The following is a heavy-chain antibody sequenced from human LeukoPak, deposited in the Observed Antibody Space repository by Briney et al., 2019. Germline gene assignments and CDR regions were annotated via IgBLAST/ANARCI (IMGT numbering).Heavy chain of an antibody. V-gene: IGHV3-11*04. D-gene: IGHD6-6*01. CDR2: ISSSGSTI. J-gene: IGHJ4*02. CDR3: ARDAGVEYSSSSADFDY. Sequence: GGSLRLSCAASGFTVSSNYMSWVRQAPGKGLEWVSYISSSGSTIYYADSVKGRFTISRDNAKNSLYLQMNSLRAEDTAVYYCARDAGVEYSSSSADFDYWGQGTLVTVSS. CDR1: GFTVSSNY.